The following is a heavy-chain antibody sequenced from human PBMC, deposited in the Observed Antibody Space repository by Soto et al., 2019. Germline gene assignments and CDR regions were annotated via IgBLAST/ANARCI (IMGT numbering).Heavy chain of an antibody. D-gene: IGHD3-22*01. CDR1: GYTFTSYG. CDR3: ARELQDYYDNGGWGEY. Sequence: QVPLVQSGAEVKKPGASVKVSCKASGYTFTSYGISWVRQAPGQGLEWMGWISAYNGNTNYAQKLQGRVTMTTDTSTSTVYKELRSLRSDDTAVYYCARELQDYYDNGGWGEYWGQGTLVTVSS. V-gene: IGHV1-18*01. J-gene: IGHJ4*02. CDR2: ISAYNGNT.